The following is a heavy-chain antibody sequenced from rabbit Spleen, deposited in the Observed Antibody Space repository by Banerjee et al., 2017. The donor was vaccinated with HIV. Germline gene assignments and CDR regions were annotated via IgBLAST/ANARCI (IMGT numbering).Heavy chain of an antibody. CDR2: IYGGSGGST. Sequence: QSLEESGGDLVKPGASLTLTCTASGFSFSSSYWLCWVRQAPGKGLEWIACIYGGSGGSTYYASWAKGRLTISKTSSTTVTLQMTSLTAADTATYFCARDLDDVIGWNFGWWGPGTLVTVS. D-gene: IGHD4-1*01. V-gene: IGHV1S40*01. J-gene: IGHJ6*01. CDR3: ARDLDDVIGWNFGW. CDR1: GFSFSSSYW.